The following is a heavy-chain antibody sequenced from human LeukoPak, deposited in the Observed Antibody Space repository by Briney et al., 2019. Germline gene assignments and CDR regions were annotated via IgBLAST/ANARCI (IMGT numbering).Heavy chain of an antibody. J-gene: IGHJ4*02. D-gene: IGHD3-22*01. CDR2: IYTSGNT. CDR1: RGSISFYY. CDR3: ARDGYNGYYFDSSDYYFEH. V-gene: IGHV4-4*07. Sequence: SETLSLTCTVSRGSISFYYWSWIRQPAGKGLEWIGRIYTSGNTNYNPSLKSRVTMSVNTSKNQFSLKLSSVTAADTAVYYCARDGYNGYYFDSSDYYFEHWGQETLDTVSS.